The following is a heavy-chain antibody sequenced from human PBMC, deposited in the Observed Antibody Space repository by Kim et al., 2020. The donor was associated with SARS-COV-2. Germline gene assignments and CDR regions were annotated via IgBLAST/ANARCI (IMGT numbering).Heavy chain of an antibody. V-gene: IGHV3-23*01. Sequence: GGSLRLSCAASGFTFTSRAMSWVRQAPGKGPEWVASINNGGNAYYADSVKGRFTVSRAITRDTLYLQMNNLRAEDTALYYCTKDHPSSGWPAFDSWGQGT. J-gene: IGHJ4*02. CDR2: INNGGNA. CDR1: GFTFTSRA. D-gene: IGHD6-19*01. CDR3: TKDHPSSGWPAFDS.